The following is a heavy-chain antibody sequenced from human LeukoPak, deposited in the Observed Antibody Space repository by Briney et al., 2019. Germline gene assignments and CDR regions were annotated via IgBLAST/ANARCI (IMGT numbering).Heavy chain of an antibody. CDR2: MNPNSGNT. V-gene: IGHV1-8*01. CDR3: ALSSIAAAGDYYYGMDV. CDR1: GYTFTSYD. J-gene: IGHJ6*02. D-gene: IGHD6-13*01. Sequence: ASVKVSCKASGYTFTSYDINWVRQATGQGLEWMGWMNPNSGNTGYAQKFQGRVTMTRNTSISTAYMELSSLRSEDTAVYYCALSSIAAAGDYYYGMDVWGQGTTVTVSS.